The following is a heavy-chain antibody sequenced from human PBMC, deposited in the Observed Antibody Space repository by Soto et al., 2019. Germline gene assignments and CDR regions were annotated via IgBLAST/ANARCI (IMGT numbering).Heavy chain of an antibody. CDR3: ARVRGPHCGGDCYPPTPNWFDP. V-gene: IGHV4-30-2*01. CDR1: GGSISSGGYF. Sequence: QLQLQESGSGLVKPSQTLSLTCAVSGGSISSGGYFWSWIRQPPGKGLEWIGYIYHSGSTYYNPSLNSRXSIAVDRSKXQXSXKVXSVTAADTAVYYCARVRGPHCGGDCYPPTPNWFDPWGQGTLVTVSS. D-gene: IGHD2-21*02. CDR2: IYHSGST. J-gene: IGHJ5*02.